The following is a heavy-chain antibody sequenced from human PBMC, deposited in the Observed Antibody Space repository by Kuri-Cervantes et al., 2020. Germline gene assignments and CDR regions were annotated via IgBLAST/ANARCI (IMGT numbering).Heavy chain of an antibody. D-gene: IGHD3-10*01. CDR2: ISGSGGST. CDR3: AKVVGSGSYRIDAFDI. J-gene: IGHJ3*02. CDR1: GFTFSSYA. V-gene: IGHV3-23*01. Sequence: GESRKISCAASGFTFSSYAMSWVRQAPGKGLEWVSAISGSGGSTYYADSVKGRFTISRDNSKNTLYLQMNSLRAEDTAVYYCAKVVGSGSYRIDAFDIRGQGTMVTVSS.